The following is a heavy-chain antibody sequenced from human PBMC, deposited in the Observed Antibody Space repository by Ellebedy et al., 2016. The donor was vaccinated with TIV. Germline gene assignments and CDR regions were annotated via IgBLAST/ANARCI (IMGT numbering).Heavy chain of an antibody. V-gene: IGHV1-69*13. CDR3: GYSICSSTSCPLDY. Sequence: SVKVSXKASGGTFSSYAISWVRQAPGQGLEWMGGIIPIFGTANYAQKFQGRVTITADESTSTAYMELSSLRSEDTAVYYCGYSICSSTSCPLDYWGQGTLVTVSS. CDR1: GGTFSSYA. J-gene: IGHJ4*02. D-gene: IGHD2-2*01. CDR2: IIPIFGTA.